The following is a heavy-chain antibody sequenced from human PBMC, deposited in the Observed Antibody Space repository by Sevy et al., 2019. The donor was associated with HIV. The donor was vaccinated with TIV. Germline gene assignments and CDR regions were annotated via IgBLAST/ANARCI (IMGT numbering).Heavy chain of an antibody. J-gene: IGHJ4*02. CDR3: AKLGGNYGDYDDY. D-gene: IGHD4-17*01. CDR2: ISWDGGST. CDR1: GFTFDDYT. Sequence: QLGGSLRLSCAASGFTFDDYTMHWVRQPPGKGLEWVSLISWDGGSTYYADSVKGRFTISRDNSKNSLFLQMNSLRSEDTAFYYCAKLGGNYGDYDDYWGRGTLVTVFS. V-gene: IGHV3-43*01.